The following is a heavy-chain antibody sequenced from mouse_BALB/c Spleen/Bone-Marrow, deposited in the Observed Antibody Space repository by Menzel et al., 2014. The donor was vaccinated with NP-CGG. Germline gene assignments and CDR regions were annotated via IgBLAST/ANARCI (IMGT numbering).Heavy chain of an antibody. J-gene: IGHJ2*01. D-gene: IGHD3-1*01. V-gene: IGHV1-5*01. CDR2: IHPGNSDT. CDR1: GYTFSNYW. CDR3: TTLARNNFDY. Sequence: EVHLVESGTVLARPGAAVKMSCKASGYTFSNYWMHWIKQRPGQGLEWIGTIHPGNSDTTYNQKFKGKAKLTAVTSTSTDYMELSSLTNEDSAVYYCTTLARNNFDYWGQGTTLTVSS.